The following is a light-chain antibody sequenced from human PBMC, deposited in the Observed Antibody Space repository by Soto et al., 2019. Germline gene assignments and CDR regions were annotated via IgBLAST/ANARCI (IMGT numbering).Light chain of an antibody. CDR3: QQYGSSPWT. Sequence: ETVLTQSPGTLSLSPGERATLSCRASQSVSSSYLAWYQQKPDQAPRLLIYGASSRATGIPDRFSGSGSGTDFTLTLSRLEPEDFAVYYCQQYGSSPWTFGQGTKVEIK. J-gene: IGKJ1*01. V-gene: IGKV3-20*01. CDR2: GAS. CDR1: QSVSSSY.